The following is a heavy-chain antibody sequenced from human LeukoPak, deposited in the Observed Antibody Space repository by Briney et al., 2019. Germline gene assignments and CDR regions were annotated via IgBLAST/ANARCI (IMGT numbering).Heavy chain of an antibody. CDR1: GGSISPYY. Sequence: PSETLSLTCAVSGGSISPYYWSWIRQPPGKGLEWIGYIYYSGSTNYNPSLKSRVTISVDTSKNQFSLKLSSVTAADTAVYYCARFPRARNWFDPWGQGTLVTVSS. V-gene: IGHV4-59*01. CDR3: ARFPRARNWFDP. CDR2: IYYSGST. J-gene: IGHJ5*02.